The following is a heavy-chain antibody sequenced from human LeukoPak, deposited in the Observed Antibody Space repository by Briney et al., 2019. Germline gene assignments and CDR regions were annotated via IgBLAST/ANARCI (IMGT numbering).Heavy chain of an antibody. CDR2: ISSNGGST. Sequence: GGSQTLSCAASGFTFSSYAMHWVRQAPGKGLEYVSAISSNGGSTYYANSVKGRFTISRDNSKNTLYLQMGSLRAEDMAVYYCARGKLSTAADYWGQGTLVTVSS. D-gene: IGHD6-25*01. J-gene: IGHJ4*02. CDR1: GFTFSSYA. V-gene: IGHV3-64*01. CDR3: ARGKLSTAADY.